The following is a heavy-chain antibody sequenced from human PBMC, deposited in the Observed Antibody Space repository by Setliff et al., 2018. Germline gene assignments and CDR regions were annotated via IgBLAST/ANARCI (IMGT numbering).Heavy chain of an antibody. V-gene: IGHV3-48*01. CDR1: GFTFRSYS. J-gene: IGHJ3*02. CDR3: ASARHYYDSSGYYPDAFDI. CDR2: ISSRSNTI. D-gene: IGHD3-22*01. Sequence: PGGSLRLSCAASGFTFRSYSMNWVRQAPGKGLEWVSYISSRSNTIYYADSVKGRFTISRDNAENSLYLQMNSLRAEDTAVYYCASARHYYDSSGYYPDAFDIWGQGTKVTVSS.